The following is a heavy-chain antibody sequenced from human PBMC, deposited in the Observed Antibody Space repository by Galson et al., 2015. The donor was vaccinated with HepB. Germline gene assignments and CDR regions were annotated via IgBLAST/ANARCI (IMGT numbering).Heavy chain of an antibody. CDR1: GFTFSSYA. Sequence: SLRLSCAASGFTFSSYAMHWVRQAPGKGLEWVAVISYDGSNKYYADSVKGRFTISRDNSKNTLYLQMNSLRAEDTAVYYCARDRAGNFDYWGQGTLVTVSS. CDR2: ISYDGSNK. V-gene: IGHV3-30-3*01. CDR3: ARDRAGNFDY. D-gene: IGHD3-10*01. J-gene: IGHJ4*02.